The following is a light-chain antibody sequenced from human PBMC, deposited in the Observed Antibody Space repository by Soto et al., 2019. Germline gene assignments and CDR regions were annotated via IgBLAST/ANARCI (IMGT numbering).Light chain of an antibody. CDR1: SSDVGSYNL. Sequence: QSALTQPASVSGSPGQSITISCTGTSSDVGSYNLVSWYQQHPGKAPKLIIYEVSKRPSGVSNLFSGSKSGNTASLTISGLQAENEADYYCCSYAGSSTWVFGGGTKLTVL. V-gene: IGLV2-23*02. J-gene: IGLJ3*02. CDR3: CSYAGSSTWV. CDR2: EVS.